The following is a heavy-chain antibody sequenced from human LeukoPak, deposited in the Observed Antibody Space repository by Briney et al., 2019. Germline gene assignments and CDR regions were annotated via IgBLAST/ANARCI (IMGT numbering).Heavy chain of an antibody. Sequence: GGSLRLSCAASGFTSSSYSMNWVRQAPGKGLEWVSSISSSSSYIYYADSVKGRFTISRDNAKNSLYLQMNSLRAEDTAVYYCARELRGIQLWYFDYWGQGTLVTVSS. V-gene: IGHV3-21*01. J-gene: IGHJ4*02. CDR2: ISSSSSYI. D-gene: IGHD5-18*01. CDR1: GFTSSSYS. CDR3: ARELRGIQLWYFDY.